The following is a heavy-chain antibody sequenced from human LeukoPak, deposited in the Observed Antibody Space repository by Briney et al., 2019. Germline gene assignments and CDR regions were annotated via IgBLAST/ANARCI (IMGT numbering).Heavy chain of an antibody. Sequence: GGSLRLSCAASGITVSSNYMSRVRQAPGKGLDWLSVLYSGGSTYYADSVKGRFTISRDNSKNTLYLQMNSLRAEDTAVYYCEMSARPDDAFDIWGQGTMVTVSS. CDR1: GITVSSNY. V-gene: IGHV3-53*01. CDR3: EMSARPDDAFDI. D-gene: IGHD6-6*01. CDR2: LYSGGST. J-gene: IGHJ3*02.